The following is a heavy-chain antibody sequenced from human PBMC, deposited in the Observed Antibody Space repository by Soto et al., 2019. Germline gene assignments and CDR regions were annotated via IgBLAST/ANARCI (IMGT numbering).Heavy chain of an antibody. CDR2: IYYSGST. J-gene: IGHJ5*02. D-gene: IGHD4-17*01. Sequence: SETLSLTCTVSGGSISSGGYYWSWIRQHPGKGLEWIGYIYYSGSTYYNPSLKSRVTISVDTSKNQFSLKLSSVTAADTAVYYCARDTVLTGMFDLWDQGTLVTVSS. CDR1: GGSISSGGYY. V-gene: IGHV4-31*03. CDR3: ARDTVLTGMFDL.